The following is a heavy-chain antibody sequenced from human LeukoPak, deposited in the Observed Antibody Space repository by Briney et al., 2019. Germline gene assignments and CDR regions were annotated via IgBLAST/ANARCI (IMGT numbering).Heavy chain of an antibody. CDR2: TYYRSKWYY. D-gene: IGHD5-12*01. CDR1: GDSASSNNAA. J-gene: IGHJ3*02. V-gene: IGHV6-1*01. Sequence: SQTLSLTCAISGDSASSNNAAWHWIRQSPSRGLEWLGRTYYRSKWYYDYAVSLRSRLTINPDTSKNHFSLQLNSVAPADTAVYFCAREDRLSFDIWGQGTMVTVSS. CDR3: AREDRLSFDI.